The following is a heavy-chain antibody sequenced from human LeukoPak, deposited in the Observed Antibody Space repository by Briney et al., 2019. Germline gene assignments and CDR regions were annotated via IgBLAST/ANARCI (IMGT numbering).Heavy chain of an antibody. V-gene: IGHV3-23*01. J-gene: IGHJ4*02. CDR3: AKSRQFDILIGYPGYYFDY. CDR2: VSSSGGKT. Sequence: GGSLRLSCAASGFTFSSYAMSWVRQAPGKGLGWVSGVSSSGGKTSYADSVKGRFTISRDNSKNTLYLQMNSLRAEDTAVYYCAKSRQFDILIGYPGYYFDYWGQGTLVTVSS. CDR1: GFTFSSYA. D-gene: IGHD3-9*01.